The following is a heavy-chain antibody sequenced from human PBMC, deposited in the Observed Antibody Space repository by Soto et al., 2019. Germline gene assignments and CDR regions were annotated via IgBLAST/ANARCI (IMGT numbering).Heavy chain of an antibody. J-gene: IGHJ3*02. CDR3: AKDRGWYYGSGSYYPGAFDI. Sequence: PGGSLRLSCAAPGFTFSSYAMSWVRQAPGKGLEWVSAISGSGGSTYYADSVKGRFTISRDNSKNTLYLQMNSLRAEDTAVYYCAKDRGWYYGSGSYYPGAFDIWGQGTMVNVS. CDR1: GFTFSSYA. CDR2: ISGSGGST. D-gene: IGHD3-10*01. V-gene: IGHV3-23*01.